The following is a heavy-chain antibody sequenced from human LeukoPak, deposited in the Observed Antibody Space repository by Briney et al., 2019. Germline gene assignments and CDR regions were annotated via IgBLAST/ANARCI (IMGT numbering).Heavy chain of an antibody. CDR2: IKSKTDGGTT. V-gene: IGHV3-15*01. Sequence: GGFLRLSCAASGFTFSNAWMSWVRQAPGKGLEWVGRIKSKTDGGTTDYAAPVKGRFTISRDDSKNTLYLQMNSLKTEDTAVYYCTTFTGESLLDYWGQGTLVTVSS. D-gene: IGHD7-27*01. CDR1: GFTFSNAW. J-gene: IGHJ4*02. CDR3: TTFTGESLLDY.